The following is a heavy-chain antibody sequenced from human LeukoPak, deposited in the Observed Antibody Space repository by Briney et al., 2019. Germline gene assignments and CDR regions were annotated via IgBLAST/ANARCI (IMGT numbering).Heavy chain of an antibody. CDR1: GYTFTGYY. D-gene: IGHD3-10*01. CDR2: INPNSGGT. J-gene: IGHJ6*03. CDR3: ARGNNYGSGSYYYYYMDV. Sequence: ASVKVSCKASGYTFTGYYMHWVRQAPGQGLEWMGRINPNSGGTNYAQKFQGRVTMTRDTSSSTAYMELSRLRSDDTAVYYCARGNNYGSGSYYYYYMDVWGKGTTVTVSS. V-gene: IGHV1-2*06.